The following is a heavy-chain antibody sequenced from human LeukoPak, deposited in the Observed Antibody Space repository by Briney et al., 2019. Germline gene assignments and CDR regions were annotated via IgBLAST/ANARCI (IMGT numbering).Heavy chain of an antibody. CDR2: IYYSGST. CDR1: GGSISSRSYY. CDR3: ARHRTGSSGWYGGPYYLHY. D-gene: IGHD6-19*01. J-gene: IGHJ4*02. Sequence: SETLSLTCTVSGGSISSRSYYWGWIRQPPGKGLEWIGSIYYSGSTYYNPSLKSRVTISVDTSKNQFSLKLSSVTAADTAVYYCARHRTGSSGWYGGPYYLHYWAQGTMVTVSS. V-gene: IGHV4-39*01.